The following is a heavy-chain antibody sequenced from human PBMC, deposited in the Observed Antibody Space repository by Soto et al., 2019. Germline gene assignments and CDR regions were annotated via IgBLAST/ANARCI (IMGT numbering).Heavy chain of an antibody. CDR3: ARPHYDSNTFYSFFDY. CDR2: IFHGGST. J-gene: IGHJ4*02. Sequence: TSETLSLTCAVYDGSFSWYYWSWIRQPPGKGLEWIGQIFHGGSTNYSPSLKSRVTISLDTSRKQFFLELTSVTAADTAVYYCARPHYDSNTFYSFFDYWGQGTLVTVSS. CDR1: DGSFSWYY. D-gene: IGHD3-22*01. V-gene: IGHV4-34*12.